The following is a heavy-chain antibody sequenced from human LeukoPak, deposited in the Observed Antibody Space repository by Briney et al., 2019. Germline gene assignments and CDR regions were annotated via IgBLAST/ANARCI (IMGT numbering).Heavy chain of an antibody. J-gene: IGHJ4*02. Sequence: ASVKVSCKASGYSFTGYYMHWVRQAPGQGLEWMGWINPNSGDTKYAQKFQGRVTMTRDTSISTAYMELTRLRSDDTAVYYCARRAGAYSHPYDYWGQGTLVTVSS. CDR2: INPNSGDT. V-gene: IGHV1-2*02. D-gene: IGHD4/OR15-4a*01. CDR1: GYSFTGYY. CDR3: ARRAGAYSHPYDY.